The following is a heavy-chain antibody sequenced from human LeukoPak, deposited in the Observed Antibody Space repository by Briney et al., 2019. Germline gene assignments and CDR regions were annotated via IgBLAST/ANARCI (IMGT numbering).Heavy chain of an antibody. Sequence: SETLSLTCTVSVSGDSFSSYHWSWLRPPPGKGLEWIGYISSSGSTSYNTSLKSRVTISVDTSKNQFSLKLSSVTAADTAVYYCARVGRGDHTWGSYSCDHWGQGTLGSVSS. D-gene: IGHD3-16*01. V-gene: IGHV4-59*01. CDR3: ARVGRGDHTWGSYSCDH. J-gene: IGHJ1*01. CDR1: GDSFSSYH. CDR2: ISSSGST.